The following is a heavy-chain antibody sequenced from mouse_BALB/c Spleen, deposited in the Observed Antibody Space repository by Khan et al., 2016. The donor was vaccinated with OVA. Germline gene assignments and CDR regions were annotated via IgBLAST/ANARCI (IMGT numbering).Heavy chain of an antibody. V-gene: IGHV3-2*02. CDR3: ARQNYYGYATDY. D-gene: IGHD1-1*01. J-gene: IGHJ4*01. Sequence: EVQLVESGPGLVKPSQSLSLTCTVTGYSITSDYAWNWIRQFPGNKLEWMGYISYSGTTSYNPSLKSRISITRDTSKNQFFLQLNSVTSEDTATYYCARQNYYGYATDYWGQGTSVTVSS. CDR2: ISYSGTT. CDR1: GYSITSDYA.